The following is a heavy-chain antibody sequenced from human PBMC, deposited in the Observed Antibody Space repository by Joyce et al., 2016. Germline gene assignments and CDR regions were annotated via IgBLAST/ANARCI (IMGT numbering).Heavy chain of an antibody. CDR3: ARDGPPAGPDVDY. V-gene: IGHV3-48*01. Sequence: EVQLVESGGGLAQPGGSLRLTCAAAGFSVSAYSMQWVRQAPGKGLEWISYIGSDIYSADSGKGRFTVSRDYGQNSLFLEMNSLRAEDTAVYYCARDGPPAGPDVDYWGQGTLAIVSS. J-gene: IGHJ4*02. D-gene: IGHD2-2*01. CDR1: GFSVSAYS. CDR2: IGSDI.